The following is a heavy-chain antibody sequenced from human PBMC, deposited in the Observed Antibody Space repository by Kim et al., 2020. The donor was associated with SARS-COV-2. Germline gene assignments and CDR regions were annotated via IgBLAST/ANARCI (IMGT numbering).Heavy chain of an antibody. D-gene: IGHD6-13*01. CDR1: GYSISSGYY. Sequence: SETLSLTCTVSGYSISSGYYWGWIRQPPGKGLEWIGSIYHSGSTYYNPSLKSRVTISVDTSKNQFSLKLSSVTAADTAMYYCARDQLGIAAAGPHWGQGT. CDR3: ARDQLGIAAAGPH. CDR2: IYHSGST. V-gene: IGHV4-38-2*02. J-gene: IGHJ4*02.